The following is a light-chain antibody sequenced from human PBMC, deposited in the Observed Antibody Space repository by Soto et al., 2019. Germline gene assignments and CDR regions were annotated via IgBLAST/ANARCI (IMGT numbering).Light chain of an antibody. CDR3: NSFTTSNTRQIV. V-gene: IGLV2-14*03. CDR2: DVS. CDR1: SSDVGAYNY. J-gene: IGLJ1*01. Sequence: QSVLTQPASVSGSPGQSITISCTGTSSDVGAYNYVSWYQHHPGKAPKLMIYDVSNRPSGVSNRFSGSKSGNTASLTISGLQAEDEADYYCNSFTTSNTRQIVFGTGTKVTVL.